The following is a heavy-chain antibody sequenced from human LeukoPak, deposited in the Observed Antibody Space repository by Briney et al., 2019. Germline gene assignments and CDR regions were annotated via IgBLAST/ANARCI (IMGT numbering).Heavy chain of an antibody. CDR1: GGSFSGYY. CDR2: INHSGST. D-gene: IGHD5-18*01. Sequence: NPSETLSLTCAVYGGSFSGYYWSWIRQPPGKGLEWIGEINHSGSTNYNPSLKSRVTISVDTSKNQFSLKLSSVTAADTAVYYCAGRSGYSYGKKDDYWGQGTLVTVSS. J-gene: IGHJ4*02. CDR3: AGRSGYSYGKKDDY. V-gene: IGHV4-34*01.